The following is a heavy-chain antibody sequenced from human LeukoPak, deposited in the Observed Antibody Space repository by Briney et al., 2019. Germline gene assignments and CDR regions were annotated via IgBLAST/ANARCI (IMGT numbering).Heavy chain of an antibody. V-gene: IGHV3-33*01. J-gene: IGHJ4*02. Sequence: PGTSLRLSCVTSGLTFTNHGFHWLRQAPGKGLEWVARLVYDARSDYANSVKGRFSISRDDSKNTLFLDMSNLRVEDTALYYCARDLSAAFDFWGQGVLVTVSS. CDR2: LVYDARS. D-gene: IGHD6-19*01. CDR1: GLTFTNHG. CDR3: ARDLSAAFDF.